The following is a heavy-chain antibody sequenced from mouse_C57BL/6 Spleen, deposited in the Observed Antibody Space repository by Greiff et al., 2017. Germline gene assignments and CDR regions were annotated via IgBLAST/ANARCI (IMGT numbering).Heavy chain of an antibody. D-gene: IGHD1-1*01. J-gene: IGHJ4*01. V-gene: IGHV2-9-1*01. CDR1: GFSLTSYA. CDR2: IWTCGGT. CDR3: AGITTVVATSMDY. Sequence: QVQLQQSGPGLVAPSQSLSITCTVSGFSLTSYAISWVRQPPGKGLEWLGVIWTCGGTNYNSALKSRLSISKNNSKNQVFLKINSLQTEDTARYYCAGITTVVATSMDYWGQGTSVTVSS.